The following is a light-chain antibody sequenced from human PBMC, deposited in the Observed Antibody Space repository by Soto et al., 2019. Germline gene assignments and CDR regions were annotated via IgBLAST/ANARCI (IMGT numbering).Light chain of an antibody. Sequence: DFQMTQSPSSLSASVGDRVTITCRASQDISDHLAWYQHKPGKVPKLLIYEASTLQSGVPSRFSGGGSGTDFTLTSSSLQPEDVATYYCQKYNRTPRTVGQGTKVELK. J-gene: IGKJ1*01. CDR1: QDISDH. CDR3: QKYNRTPRT. CDR2: EAS. V-gene: IGKV1-27*01.